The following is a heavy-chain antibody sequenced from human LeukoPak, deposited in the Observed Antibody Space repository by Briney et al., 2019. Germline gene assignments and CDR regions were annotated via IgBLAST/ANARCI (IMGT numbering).Heavy chain of an antibody. CDR2: ISGSGGST. CDR3: ARRAGGYSHPYDY. D-gene: IGHD4-23*01. V-gene: IGHV3-23*01. CDR1: GFTFSSYG. Sequence: TGGSLRLSCAASGFTFSSYGMSWVRQAPGKGLEWVSAISGSGGSTYYADSVKGRFTISRDNSKNTLYLQMNCLRAEDTAVYYCARRAGGYSHPYDYWGQGTLVTVSS. J-gene: IGHJ4*02.